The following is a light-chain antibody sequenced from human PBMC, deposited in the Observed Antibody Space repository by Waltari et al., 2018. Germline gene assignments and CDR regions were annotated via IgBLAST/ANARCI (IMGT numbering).Light chain of an antibody. CDR3: QQSYSTPYT. CDR2: AAS. CDR1: QSISSY. J-gene: IGKJ2*01. V-gene: IGKV1-39*01. Sequence: DIQMTQSPSSLSASVGYRVTITCRASQSISSYLNWYQQKPVKAPKLLIYAASSLQSGVPSRFSGSGSGTDFTLTISSLQPEDFATYYCQQSYSTPYTFGQGTKLEIK.